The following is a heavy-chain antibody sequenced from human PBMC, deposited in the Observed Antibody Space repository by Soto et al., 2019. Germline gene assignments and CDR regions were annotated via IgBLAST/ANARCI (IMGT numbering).Heavy chain of an antibody. CDR1: GYTFTSYG. V-gene: IGHV1-18*04. CDR3: ARAVVRGVIPENWFDP. J-gene: IGHJ5*02. CDR2: ISAYNGNT. Sequence: ASVKVSCKASGYTFTSYGISWVRQAPGQGLEWMGWISAYNGNTNYAQKLQGRVTMTTDTSTSTAYMELRSLRSDDTAVYYCARAVVRGVIPENWFDPWGLGTLVTVSS. D-gene: IGHD3-10*01.